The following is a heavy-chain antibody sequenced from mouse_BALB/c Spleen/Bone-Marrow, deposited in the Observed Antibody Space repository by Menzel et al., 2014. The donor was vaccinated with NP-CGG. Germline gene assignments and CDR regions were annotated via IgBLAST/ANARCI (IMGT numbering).Heavy chain of an antibody. D-gene: IGHD2-1*01. CDR3: ARWRGGYGNIRRGYAIDY. Sequence: DVMLVESGGGLVQPGGSRKLSCAASGFTFSSFGMHWVRQAPEKGLEWVAYISSGSSTIYYADTVKGRFTISGDNPKNTLFLQMTSLRSEDTAMYYCARWRGGYGNIRRGYAIDYWAQGTSVPFP. J-gene: IGHJ4*01. CDR1: GFTFSSFG. V-gene: IGHV5-17*02. CDR2: ISSGSSTI.